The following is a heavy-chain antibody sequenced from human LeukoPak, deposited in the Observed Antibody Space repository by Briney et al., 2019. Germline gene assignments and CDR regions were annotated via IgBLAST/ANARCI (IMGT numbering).Heavy chain of an antibody. CDR3: AREGRTKTYYYDSSGYYSLDY. J-gene: IGHJ4*02. CDR2: IYHSGST. Sequence: PSQTLSLTCTVSGGSISSGGYYWSWIRQPPGKGLEWIGYIYHSGSTYYNPSLKSRVTISVDRSKNQFSLKLSSVTAADTAVYYCAREGRTKTYYYDSSGYYSLDYWGQGTLVTVSS. D-gene: IGHD3-22*01. CDR1: GGSISSGGYY. V-gene: IGHV4-30-2*01.